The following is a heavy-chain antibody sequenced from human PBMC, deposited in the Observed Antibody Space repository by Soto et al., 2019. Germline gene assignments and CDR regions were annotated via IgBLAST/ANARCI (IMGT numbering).Heavy chain of an antibody. CDR1: GSTFSNYG. J-gene: IGHJ6*02. Sequence: GGSLRLSCAASGSTFSNYGMHWVRQAPGKGLEWVAIIWHDGNNKYYADSVRGRFIISRDNSKNRLYLQMNSLRAEDTAVYYCASDLVGASDSYGLDVWGQGTPVTVSS. CDR2: IWHDGNNK. CDR3: ASDLVGASDSYGLDV. V-gene: IGHV3-33*01. D-gene: IGHD1-26*01.